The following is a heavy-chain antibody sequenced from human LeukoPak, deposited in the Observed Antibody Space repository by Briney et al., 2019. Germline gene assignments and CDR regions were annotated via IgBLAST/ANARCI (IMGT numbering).Heavy chain of an antibody. CDR3: ARSRVASTLGFNWFDP. CDR2: IYPGDSDT. Sequence: GESLKISCKGSGYSFTSYWIGWVRQMPGKGLEWMGIIYPGDSDTRYSPSFQGQVTISADKSISTAYLQWSSLKASDTAMYYCARSRVASTLGFNWFDPWGQGTLVTVSS. J-gene: IGHJ5*02. CDR1: GYSFTSYW. V-gene: IGHV5-51*01.